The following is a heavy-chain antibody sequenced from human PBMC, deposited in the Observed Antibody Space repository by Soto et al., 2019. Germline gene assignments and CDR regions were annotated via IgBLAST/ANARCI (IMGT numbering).Heavy chain of an antibody. CDR1: GYSFTSYW. CDR2: IDPSDSYT. CDR3: SRHGLVLGFDSSGGMDV. V-gene: IGHV5-10-1*01. D-gene: IGHD3-22*01. Sequence: PGESLKISCKGSGYSFTSYWISWVRQMPGKGLEWMGRIDPSDSYTNYSPSFQGHVTISVDKSISTAYLQWSSLKASDTAIYYCSRHGLVLGFDSSGGMDVWGQGTTVTVSS. J-gene: IGHJ6*02.